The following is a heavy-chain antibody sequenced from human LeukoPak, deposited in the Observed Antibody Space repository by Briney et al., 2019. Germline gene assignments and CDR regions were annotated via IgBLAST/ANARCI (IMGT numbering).Heavy chain of an antibody. CDR3: ARELAAAPHYYYYYGMDV. V-gene: IGHV1-3*01. D-gene: IGHD6-13*01. J-gene: IGHJ6*02. CDR2: INAGNGNT. CDR1: GYTFTSYA. Sequence: GASVKVSCKASGYTFTSYAMHWVRQAPGQRLEWMGWINAGNGNTKYSQKFQGRVTITRDTSASTAYMELSSLRSEDTAVYYCARELAAAPHYYYYYGMDVWGQGTTVTVSS.